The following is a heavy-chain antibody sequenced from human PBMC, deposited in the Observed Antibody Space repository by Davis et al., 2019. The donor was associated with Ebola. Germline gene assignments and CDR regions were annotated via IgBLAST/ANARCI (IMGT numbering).Heavy chain of an antibody. CDR2: VSHSGRP. J-gene: IGHJ5*02. Sequence: SETLSLTCAVGSLSSYFWSWIRQSPGKGLEWIGEVSHSGRPNYNPSLKSRVTISVDTSKNQFSLKLTSMTAADTAVYFCARGRYSPPIAVGVYAKFDPWGQGTLVTVSS. D-gene: IGHD2-8*02. V-gene: IGHV4-34*01. CDR1: SLSSYF. CDR3: ARGRYSPPIAVGVYAKFDP.